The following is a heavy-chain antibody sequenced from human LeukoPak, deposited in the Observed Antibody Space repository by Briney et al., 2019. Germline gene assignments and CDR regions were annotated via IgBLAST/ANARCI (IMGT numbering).Heavy chain of an antibody. V-gene: IGHV1-8*01. CDR1: GYTFTSYD. CDR2: MNPNSGNT. J-gene: IGHJ6*03. CDR3: ARTYSSSWYVGYYYYYYYMDV. Sequence: ASVKVSCKASGYTFTSYDINWVRQATGQGLEWMGWMNPNSGNTGYAQKFQGRVTMTRNTSISTAYVELSSLRSEDTAVYYCARTYSSSWYVGYYYYYYYMDVWGKGTTVTISS. D-gene: IGHD6-13*01.